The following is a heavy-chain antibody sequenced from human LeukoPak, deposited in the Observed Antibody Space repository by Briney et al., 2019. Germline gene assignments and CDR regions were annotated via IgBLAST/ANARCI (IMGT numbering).Heavy chain of an antibody. CDR3: ARILSPNYYYYYGMDV. CDR1: GFTFSSYG. Sequence: PGGSLRLSCAASGFTFSSYGMHWVRQAPGKGLEWVAVISYDGSNKYYADSVKGRFTISRDNSKNTLYLEMNSLRAEDTAVYYCARILSPNYYYYYGMDVWGQGTTVTVSS. J-gene: IGHJ6*01. V-gene: IGHV3-30*03. CDR2: ISYDGSNK.